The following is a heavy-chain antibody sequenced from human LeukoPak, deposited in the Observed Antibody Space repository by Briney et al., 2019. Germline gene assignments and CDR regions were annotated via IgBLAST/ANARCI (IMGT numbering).Heavy chain of an antibody. J-gene: IGHJ3*02. Sequence: PGGSLRLSCAASRFTFSSYWMHWVRQAPGKGLVWVSRINSDGSATRYADSVKGRLTISRDNAKNTLYLQMNSLRAEDTAVYYCARGANRAYCSGDTCFDAFDIWGQGTMVTVSS. CDR3: ARGANRAYCSGDTCFDAFDI. D-gene: IGHD2-15*01. CDR2: INSDGSAT. CDR1: RFTFSSYW. V-gene: IGHV3-74*01.